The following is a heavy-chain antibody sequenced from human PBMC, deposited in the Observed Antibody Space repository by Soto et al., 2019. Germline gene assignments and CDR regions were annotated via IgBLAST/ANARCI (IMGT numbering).Heavy chain of an antibody. CDR1: GYTFTSYG. V-gene: IGHV1-18*01. CDR2: ISAYNGNT. CDR3: AREMVGDYDFWSGYFLRPAYYYYMDV. D-gene: IGHD3-3*01. J-gene: IGHJ6*03. Sequence: GASGKVSCKASGYTFTSYGISWGRQAPGQRLEWMGWISAYNGNTNYAQKLQGRVTMTTDTSTSTAYMELRSLRSDDTAVYYCAREMVGDYDFWSGYFLRPAYYYYMDVWGKGTTVTVSS.